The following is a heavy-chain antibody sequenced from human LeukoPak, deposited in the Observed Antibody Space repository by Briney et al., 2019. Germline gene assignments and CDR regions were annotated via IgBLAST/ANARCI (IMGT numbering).Heavy chain of an antibody. V-gene: IGHV1-2*02. CDR3: AKSPRINGYSPFDY. D-gene: IGHD5-24*01. Sequence: ASVKVSCKASGYTFTSYGISWVRQAPGQGLEWMGWINPNNGGTNYAQKFRDRVTMTKDTSISTAYMELSRLTSDDTAFYYCAKSPRINGYSPFDYWGQGTLVTVSS. CDR1: GYTFTSYG. J-gene: IGHJ4*02. CDR2: INPNNGGT.